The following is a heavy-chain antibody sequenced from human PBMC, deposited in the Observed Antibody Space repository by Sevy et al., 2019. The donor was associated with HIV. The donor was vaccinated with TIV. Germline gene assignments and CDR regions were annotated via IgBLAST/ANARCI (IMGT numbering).Heavy chain of an antibody. CDR2: LSFGCGEI. J-gene: IGHJ4*02. V-gene: IGHV3-23*01. Sequence: GGSLRLSCAASGFTFSKYSMSWVRQPPGKGLEWVSTLSFGCGEINHADSVKGRFTISRAKSKNSLYLQMNNLRAEDTAVYYCAREGCTKPHDYWGQGTLVTVSS. CDR1: GFTFSKYS. D-gene: IGHD2-8*01. CDR3: AREGCTKPHDY.